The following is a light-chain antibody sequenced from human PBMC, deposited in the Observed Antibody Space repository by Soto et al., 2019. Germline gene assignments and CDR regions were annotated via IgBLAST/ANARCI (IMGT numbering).Light chain of an antibody. Sequence: EIVMTQSPATLSVSPGERATLSXRASQSVSSNLAWYQQKPGQAPRLLIYGASTRATGIPARFSGSGSGTEFTLTISSLQSEDFAVYYCQQYNNWLTWTFGQGTKVDIK. CDR2: GAS. V-gene: IGKV3-15*01. CDR3: QQYNNWLTWT. J-gene: IGKJ1*01. CDR1: QSVSSN.